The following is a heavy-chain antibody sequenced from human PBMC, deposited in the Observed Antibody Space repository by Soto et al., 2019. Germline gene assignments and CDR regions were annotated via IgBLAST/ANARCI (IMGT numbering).Heavy chain of an antibody. CDR2: INPSGGST. Sequence: ASVKVSCKASGYTFTSYYMHWVRQAPGQGLEWMGIINPSGGSTSYAQKFQGRVTMTRDTSTSTVYMELSSLRSEDTAVYYCARDPYYDFWSGYYTPPYYYYGMDVWGQGTTVTVSS. CDR3: ARDPYYDFWSGYYTPPYYYYGMDV. CDR1: GYTFTSYY. D-gene: IGHD3-3*01. J-gene: IGHJ6*02. V-gene: IGHV1-46*01.